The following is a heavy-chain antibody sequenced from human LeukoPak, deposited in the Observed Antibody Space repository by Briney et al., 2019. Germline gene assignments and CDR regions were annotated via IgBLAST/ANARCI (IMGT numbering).Heavy chain of an antibody. CDR2: IIPIFGTA. CDR1: GSTFSSYA. D-gene: IGHD3-22*01. J-gene: IGHJ4*02. CDR3: ARDRVSYYYDSSGYPGSGYFDY. V-gene: IGHV1-69*05. Sequence: SVKVSCKASGSTFSSYAISWVRQAPGQGLEWMGGIIPIFGTANYAQKFQGRVTITTDESTSTAYMELSSLRSEDTAVYYCARDRVSYYYDSSGYPGSGYFDYWGQGTLVTVSS.